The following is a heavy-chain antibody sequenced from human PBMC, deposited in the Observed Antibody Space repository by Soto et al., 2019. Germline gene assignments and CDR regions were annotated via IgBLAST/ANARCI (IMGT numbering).Heavy chain of an antibody. V-gene: IGHV1-8*01. CDR2: LNPNTYKT. Sequence: QLKLVQSGAEVKKPGASVKVSCKASVYTFRKYDSNWVRQATGQVPEWMGWLNPNTYKTGSAQKFQGRVTMTRNTSLSTAYLELSVRRSDDAAVYYCARGIKGLPPSAFDIWGQGTRVTVSS. J-gene: IGHJ3*02. CDR1: VYTFRKYD. CDR3: ARGIKGLPPSAFDI.